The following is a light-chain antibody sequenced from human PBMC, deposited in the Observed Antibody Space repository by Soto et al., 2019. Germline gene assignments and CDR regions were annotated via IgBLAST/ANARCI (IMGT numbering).Light chain of an antibody. CDR1: SSNIGSST. V-gene: IGLV1-44*01. Sequence: QSVLTQPPSASGTPGQRVTISCSGSSSNIGSSTVSWCRHHPGTTPQLLIYSNDQRPSGVPDRFSGSKSGTSASLAISGLQSEDEVDYYCAAWDDSRSGVVFGRGTQLTVL. CDR2: SND. J-gene: IGLJ2*01. CDR3: AAWDDSRSGVV.